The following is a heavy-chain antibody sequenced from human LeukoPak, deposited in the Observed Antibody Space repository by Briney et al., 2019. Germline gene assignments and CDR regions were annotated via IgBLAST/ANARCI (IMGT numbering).Heavy chain of an antibody. CDR3: ARGSYCSGGACSPVGAFDI. V-gene: IGHV3-13*01. CDR1: GFTFSSYD. CDR2: IGTAGDT. Sequence: GGSLTLSCAASGFTFSSYDMHWVRQAPGKGLEWVSDIGTAGDTYYPGSIKARFTFTRENAKNSLFLQMNGLRVGDTAVYYCARGSYCSGGACSPVGAFDIWGQGTVVTVSS. D-gene: IGHD2-15*01. J-gene: IGHJ3*02.